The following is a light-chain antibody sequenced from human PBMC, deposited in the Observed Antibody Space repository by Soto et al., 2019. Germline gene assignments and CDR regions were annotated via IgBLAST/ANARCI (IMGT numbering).Light chain of an antibody. CDR2: AAS. V-gene: IGKV1-12*01. Sequence: DIQMTQSPSTLSASVGDRVTITCRASQSISSWLAWYQQKPGKAPKLLIYAASSLQSGVPSRFSGSGSGTDFTLTISSLQTEDFATYYCQPANRFLWTFVQGTKVYIK. CDR1: QSISSW. J-gene: IGKJ1*01. CDR3: QPANRFLWT.